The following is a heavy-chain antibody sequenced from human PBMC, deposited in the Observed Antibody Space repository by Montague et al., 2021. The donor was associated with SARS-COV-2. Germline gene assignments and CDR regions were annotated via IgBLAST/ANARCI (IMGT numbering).Heavy chain of an antibody. CDR3: ARDLRDYDILTGYL. Sequence: SLRLSCAASGFTFSSYEMNWVRQAPGKGLEWVSHITSSGSTIYYADSVKGRFTISRDNAKNSLFLQMNSLRAEDTAVYYCARDLRDYDILTGYLWGQGTLVTVSS. D-gene: IGHD3-9*01. CDR2: ITSSGSTI. CDR1: GFTFSSYE. V-gene: IGHV3-48*03. J-gene: IGHJ4*02.